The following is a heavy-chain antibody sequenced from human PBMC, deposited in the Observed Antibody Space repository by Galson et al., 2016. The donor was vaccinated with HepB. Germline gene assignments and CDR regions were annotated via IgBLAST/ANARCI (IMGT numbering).Heavy chain of an antibody. CDR2: ISSSSYI. CDR3: ARDGATFDY. D-gene: IGHD3-16*01. V-gene: IGHV3-21*01. J-gene: IGHJ4*02. Sequence: SLRLSCAASGFTFSSYPMNWVRQAPGKGPEWVSSISSSSYIYYADSVKGRFTISRDNAKNSLYLQMNSLRAEDTAVYYCARDGATFDYWGQGSLVTVSS. CDR1: GFTFSSYP.